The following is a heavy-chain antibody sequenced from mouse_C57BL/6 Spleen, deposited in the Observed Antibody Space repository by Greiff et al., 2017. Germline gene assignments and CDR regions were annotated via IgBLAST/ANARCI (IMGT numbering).Heavy chain of an antibody. Sequence: QVQLQQSGAELVRPGTSVKMSCKASGYTFTNYWIGWAKQRPGHGLEWIGDIYPGGGYTNYNEKFRGKATLTADKSSSTAYMQFSSLTSEDSAIYYCARSIYCYGSSYVRWYFDVWGTGTTVTVSS. CDR3: ARSIYCYGSSYVRWYFDV. D-gene: IGHD1-1*01. V-gene: IGHV1-63*01. J-gene: IGHJ1*03. CDR1: GYTFTNYW. CDR2: IYPGGGYT.